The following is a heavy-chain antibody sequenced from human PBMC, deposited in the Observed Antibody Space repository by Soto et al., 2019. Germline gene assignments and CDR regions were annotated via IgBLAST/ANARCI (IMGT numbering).Heavy chain of an antibody. D-gene: IGHD6-19*01. CDR2: ISYDGSNK. V-gene: IGHV3-30*04. J-gene: IGHJ4*02. CDR1: GLTFSNYA. Sequence: GRPLRISCAASGLTFSNYAMHWVRQAPGKGLEWVAVISYDGSNKYYADSVKGRFTISRDNSKNTLYLQMNSLRAEDTAVYYCAYSQSGWSGGFDYWGQGTLVTVSS. CDR3: AYSQSGWSGGFDY.